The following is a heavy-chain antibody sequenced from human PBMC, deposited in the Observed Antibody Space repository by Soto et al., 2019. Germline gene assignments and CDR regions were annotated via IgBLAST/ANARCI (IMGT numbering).Heavy chain of an antibody. Sequence: QVQLVESGGGVVQPGRSLRLSCAASGFTFSSYGMHWVRQAPGKGLVWVAVISYDGSNKYYADSVKGRFTISRDNSKNTLYLQSNSLRAEDTAVYYCTKGPHIVVVTAIYGMDVWGQGTTVTVSS. CDR2: ISYDGSNK. J-gene: IGHJ6*02. CDR1: GFTFSSYG. CDR3: TKGPHIVVVTAIYGMDV. D-gene: IGHD2-21*02. V-gene: IGHV3-30*18.